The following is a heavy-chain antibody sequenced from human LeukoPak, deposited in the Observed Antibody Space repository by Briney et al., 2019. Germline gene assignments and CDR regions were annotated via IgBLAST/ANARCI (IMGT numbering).Heavy chain of an antibody. Sequence: GASVKVSCKASGYTFTGYYMHWVRQAPGQGLEWMGWINPNSGGTNYAQKFQGRVTMTRDTSISTAYMELSRPRSDDTAVYYCASRYYYDNSGRKKLGSFDIWGQGTMVTVSS. V-gene: IGHV1-2*02. CDR1: GYTFTGYY. CDR3: ASRYYYDNSGRKKLGSFDI. D-gene: IGHD3-22*01. CDR2: INPNSGGT. J-gene: IGHJ3*02.